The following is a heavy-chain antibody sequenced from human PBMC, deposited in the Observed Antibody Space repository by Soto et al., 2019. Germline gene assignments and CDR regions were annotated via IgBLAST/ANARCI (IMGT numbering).Heavy chain of an antibody. CDR2: INAGNGNT. CDR1: GYTFTSYA. Sequence: QVQLVQSGAEEKKPGASVKVSCKASGYTFTSYAMHWVRQAPGQRLEWMGWINAGNGNTKYSQKFQGRVTITRDTSASTAYMELSSLRSEDTDVYYCARQEVGATTGLTFDIWGQGTMVTVSS. D-gene: IGHD1-26*01. CDR3: ARQEVGATTGLTFDI. V-gene: IGHV1-3*05. J-gene: IGHJ3*02.